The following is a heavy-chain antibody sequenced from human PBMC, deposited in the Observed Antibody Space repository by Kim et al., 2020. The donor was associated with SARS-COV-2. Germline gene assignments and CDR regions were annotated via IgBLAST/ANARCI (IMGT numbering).Heavy chain of an antibody. J-gene: IGHJ4*02. V-gene: IGHV3-9*01. CDR2: ISWNSGSI. D-gene: IGHD5-18*01. Sequence: GGSLRLSCAASGFTFDDYAMHWVRQAPGKGLEWVSGISWNSGSIGYADSVKGRFTISRDNAKNSLYLQMNSLRAEDTALYYCAKSTVDTAVGGFDYWGQGTLVTVSS. CDR3: AKSTVDTAVGGFDY. CDR1: GFTFDDYA.